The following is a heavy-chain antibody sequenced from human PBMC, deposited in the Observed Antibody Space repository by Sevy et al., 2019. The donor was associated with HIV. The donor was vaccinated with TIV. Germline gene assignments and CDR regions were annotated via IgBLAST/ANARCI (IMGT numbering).Heavy chain of an antibody. Sequence: GGSLRLSCAASGFTFSSYAMSWVRQAPGKGLEWVSAISGSGGSTYYADSVKGRFTISRDNTKNTLYLQMNSLRAEDTAVYYCAKVVRGVIITLFDYWGQGTLVTVSS. J-gene: IGHJ4*02. CDR3: AKVVRGVIITLFDY. V-gene: IGHV3-23*01. CDR2: ISGSGGST. D-gene: IGHD3-10*01. CDR1: GFTFSSYA.